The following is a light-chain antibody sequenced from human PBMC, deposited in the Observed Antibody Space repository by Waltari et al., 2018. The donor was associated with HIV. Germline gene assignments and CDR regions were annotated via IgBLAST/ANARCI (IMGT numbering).Light chain of an antibody. CDR2: YDS. CDR1: NIGRKP. CDR3: QVWDSSSDNVV. J-gene: IGLJ2*01. Sequence: SYVVTQPPSLSLAPGQTAYISCGGYNIGRKPVHWYQQAPGQAPALVISYDSDRPSGIPDRFSSSNSGNTATLIITRVEAEDEADYFCQVWDSSSDNVVFGGGTKLTVL. V-gene: IGLV3-21*01.